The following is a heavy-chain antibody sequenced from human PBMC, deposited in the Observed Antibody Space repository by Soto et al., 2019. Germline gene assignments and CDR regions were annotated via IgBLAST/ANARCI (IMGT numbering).Heavy chain of an antibody. CDR2: INPSADNT. J-gene: IGHJ6*02. CDR1: GYTFTSNY. V-gene: IGHV1-46*01. CDR3: ARGSPYDMDV. Sequence: QVQVVQSGPAVKKPGASVKVSCKASGYTFTSNYMHWVRQAPGQGLEWMGVINPSADNTRYAQKFQGRVSLTRDTSTSTAYMDLSSLTSEDTAVYNCARGSPYDMDVWGQGTTVTVSS.